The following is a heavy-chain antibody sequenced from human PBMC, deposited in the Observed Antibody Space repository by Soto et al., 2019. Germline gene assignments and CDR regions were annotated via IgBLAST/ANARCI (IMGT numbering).Heavy chain of an antibody. CDR2: IIPMFGTA. J-gene: IGHJ5*02. CDR1: GGTFSRYA. V-gene: IGHV1-69*13. CDR3: AKDRDKMNWFDP. Sequence: ASVKVSCKASGGTFSRYAINWVRQAPGQGLEWMGGIIPMFGTANYAQKFQGRVTITADESTNTGYMELRSLRAEDTAVYYCAKDRDKMNWFDPWGQGTLVTVSS. D-gene: IGHD2-15*01.